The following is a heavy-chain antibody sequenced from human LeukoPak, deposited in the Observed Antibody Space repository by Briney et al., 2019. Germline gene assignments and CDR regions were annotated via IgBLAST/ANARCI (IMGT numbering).Heavy chain of an antibody. Sequence: SETLSLTGTVSAGSISSYYWSWIRHPRGKGLEWIAYIYYTGSTNYNPSLKSRVTISIDTSENRFSLKLSSVTAADTAVYYCGRRWTGDSFDIWGQGKMVTVSS. V-gene: IGHV4-59*01. J-gene: IGHJ3*02. CDR2: IYYTGST. CDR1: AGSISSYY. D-gene: IGHD3/OR15-3a*01. CDR3: GRRWTGDSFDI.